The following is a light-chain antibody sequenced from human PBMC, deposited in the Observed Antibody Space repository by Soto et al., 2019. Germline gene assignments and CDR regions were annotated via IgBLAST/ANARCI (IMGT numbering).Light chain of an antibody. CDR2: EGS. Sequence: QSVLTQPASVSGSPGQSITLSCTGTSSDVGSYNLVSWYQHHPGKAPKLMIYEGSKRPSGVSNRFSGSKSGNTASLTISGLQAEDEADYYCCSYATSSSLVFGGGTKVTVL. V-gene: IGLV2-23*01. CDR1: SSDVGSYNL. CDR3: CSYATSSSLV. J-gene: IGLJ3*02.